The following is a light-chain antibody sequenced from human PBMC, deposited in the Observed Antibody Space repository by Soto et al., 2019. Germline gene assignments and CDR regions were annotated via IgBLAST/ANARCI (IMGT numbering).Light chain of an antibody. Sequence: DIVVTQSPATLSVSPGERVTLSCRASQSVSRNLAWYQQKPGQAPRLLISGASIRATGVPARFSGGGSGTEFTLTISSLQSEDFAVYYCQQFNTWPRDTFGQGTRVEIK. V-gene: IGKV3-15*01. CDR3: QQFNTWPRDT. CDR2: GAS. CDR1: QSVSRN. J-gene: IGKJ1*01.